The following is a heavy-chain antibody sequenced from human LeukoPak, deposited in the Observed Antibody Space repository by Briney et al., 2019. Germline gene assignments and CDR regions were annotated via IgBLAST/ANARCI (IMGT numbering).Heavy chain of an antibody. CDR1: GFTFSSYG. J-gene: IGHJ4*02. Sequence: PGGTLRLSCAASGFTFSSYGMSWVRQAPGKGLEWVSAISGSGGSTYYADSVKGRFTISRDNSKNTLYLQMNSLRAEDTAVYYCAKDLERQWLVPGYWGQGTLVTVSS. D-gene: IGHD6-19*01. CDR2: ISGSGGST. CDR3: AKDLERQWLVPGY. V-gene: IGHV3-23*01.